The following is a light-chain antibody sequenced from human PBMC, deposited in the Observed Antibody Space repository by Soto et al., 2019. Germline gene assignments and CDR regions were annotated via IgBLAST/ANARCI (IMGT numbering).Light chain of an antibody. V-gene: IGKV1-33*01. CDR2: DAS. J-gene: IGKJ4*01. CDR3: QQYDSLPLT. CDR1: QDINIY. Sequence: DLPMTQSPSSLSASVGDRVTITCQASQDINIYLNWYQQKPGKAPKLLIYDASNLETGVPSRFSGSESGTDYTFTISSLQPEDIATYYCQQYDSLPLTFGGGTRVEIK.